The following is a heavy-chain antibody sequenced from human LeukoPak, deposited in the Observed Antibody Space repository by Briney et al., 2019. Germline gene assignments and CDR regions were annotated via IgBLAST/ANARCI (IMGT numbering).Heavy chain of an antibody. J-gene: IGHJ4*02. CDR1: GGSISDHY. CDR2: VYYSGST. D-gene: IGHD1-1*01. V-gene: IGHV4-59*11. CDR3: ARDYGGSTTYFDY. Sequence: PSETLSLTCTVSGGSISDHYWTWIRQPPGKGLEWMGYVYYSGSTNYNPSLKSRVTISVDTSKNQFSLKLTSVTAADTAVYYCARDYGGSTTYFDYWGQGTLVTVSS.